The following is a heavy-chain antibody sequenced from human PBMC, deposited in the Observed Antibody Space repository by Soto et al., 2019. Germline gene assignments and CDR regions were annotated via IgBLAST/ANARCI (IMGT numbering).Heavy chain of an antibody. Sequence: QVQLQESGPGLVKPSETLSLTCTVSGGSISSYYWSWIRQPPGKGLEWIGYIYYSGSTNYNPSLKRRVTISVDTSKNQFSLKLSSVTAADTAVYYCARHHYDFWSGYPQSNWFDPWGQGTLVTVSS. D-gene: IGHD3-3*01. V-gene: IGHV4-59*01. CDR2: IYYSGST. CDR1: GGSISSYY. CDR3: ARHHYDFWSGYPQSNWFDP. J-gene: IGHJ5*02.